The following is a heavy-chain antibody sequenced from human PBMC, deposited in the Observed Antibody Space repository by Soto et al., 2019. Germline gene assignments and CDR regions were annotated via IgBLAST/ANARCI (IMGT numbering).Heavy chain of an antibody. D-gene: IGHD1-26*01. J-gene: IGHJ3*02. V-gene: IGHV3-7*01. CDR1: GFTFSSYW. Sequence: GGSLRLSCAASGFTFSSYWMSWVRQAPGKGLEWVANIKQDGSEKYYVDSGKGRFTISRDNAKNSLYLQMNSLRAEDTDLYYCARDFAGATTHAFDIWGQGTMVTVSS. CDR3: ARDFAGATTHAFDI. CDR2: IKQDGSEK.